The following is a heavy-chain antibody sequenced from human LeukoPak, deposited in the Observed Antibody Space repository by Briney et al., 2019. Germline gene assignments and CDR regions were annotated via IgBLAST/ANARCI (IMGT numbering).Heavy chain of an antibody. V-gene: IGHV3-30*18. CDR1: GFTFSSYG. D-gene: IGHD2-2*01. Sequence: GGPLRLSCAASGFTFSSYGMHWVRQAPGKGLEWVAVISYDGSNKYYADSVKGRFTISRDNSKNTLYLQMNSLRAEDTAVYYCAKEFGVVPAAADWFDPWGQGTLVTVSS. CDR2: ISYDGSNK. CDR3: AKEFGVVPAAADWFDP. J-gene: IGHJ5*02.